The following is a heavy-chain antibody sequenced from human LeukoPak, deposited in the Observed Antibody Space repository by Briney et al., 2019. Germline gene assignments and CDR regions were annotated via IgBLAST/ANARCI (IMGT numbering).Heavy chain of an antibody. Sequence: GGSLRLSCLTSGFTFSTNAMSWVRQAPGKGLEWISGISGSGASTYYADSVTGRFTISRDNSRNTLYLQMDSLRGDDTAVYYCAKDVGKWESLHFFDYWGQGTLVTVSS. CDR1: GFTFSTNA. V-gene: IGHV3-23*01. CDR3: AKDVGKWESLHFFDY. J-gene: IGHJ4*02. D-gene: IGHD1-26*01. CDR2: ISGSGAST.